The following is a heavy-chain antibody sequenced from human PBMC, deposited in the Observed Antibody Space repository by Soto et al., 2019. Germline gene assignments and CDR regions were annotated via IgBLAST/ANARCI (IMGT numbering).Heavy chain of an antibody. D-gene: IGHD6-19*01. J-gene: IGHJ6*02. CDR2: MNPNSGNT. V-gene: IGHV1-8*01. CDR3: SRVGYSSGWYVAHYYYYYGMDV. CDR1: GYTFTSYD. Sequence: ASVKVSCKASGYTFTSYDINWVRQATGQGLGWMGWMNPNSGNTGYAQKFQGRVTMTRNTSISTAYMELSSLRSEDTAVYYCSRVGYSSGWYVAHYYYYYGMDVWGQGTTVTVSS.